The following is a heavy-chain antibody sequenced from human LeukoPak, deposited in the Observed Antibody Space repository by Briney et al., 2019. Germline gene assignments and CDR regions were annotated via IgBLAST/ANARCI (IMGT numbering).Heavy chain of an antibody. J-gene: IGHJ5*02. CDR3: ARDMDTSGHFSWFDP. D-gene: IGHD3-22*01. CDR1: GFTFSSYS. CDR2: ISSSSDI. V-gene: IGHV3-21*01. Sequence: PGGSLRLSCSASGFTFSSYSMNWVRQAPGKGLEWVSSISSSSDIYYADSVKGRFTISRDNPKNSLYLQMNSLSPEDTAVYYCARDMDTSGHFSWFDPWGQGARVTVSS.